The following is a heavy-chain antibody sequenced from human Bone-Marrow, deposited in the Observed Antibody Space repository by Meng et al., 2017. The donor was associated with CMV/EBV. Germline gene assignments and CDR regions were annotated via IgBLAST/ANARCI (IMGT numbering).Heavy chain of an antibody. V-gene: IGHV3-66*02. CDR2: IYSGGST. CDR3: ARDGFLEWLGVRYFDY. CDR1: ECTASINY. Sequence: SSAASECTASINYIRWVRQAALKGLERVSVIYSGGSTYYADSVKGRFTISRDNSKNTLYLQMNSLRAEDTAVYYCARDGFLEWLGVRYFDYWGQGTLVTVSS. J-gene: IGHJ4*02. D-gene: IGHD3-3*01.